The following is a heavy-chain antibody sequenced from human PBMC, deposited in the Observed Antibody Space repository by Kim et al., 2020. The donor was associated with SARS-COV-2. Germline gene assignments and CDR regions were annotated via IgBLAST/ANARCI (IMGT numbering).Heavy chain of an antibody. CDR1: GFTFSSYS. CDR3: ATLQSGMAPALQNP. D-gene: IGHD4-4*01. J-gene: IGHJ5*02. Sequence: GGSLRLSCAASGFTFSSYSMNWVRQAPGKGLEWVSSISSSSSYIYYADSVKGRFTISRDNAKNSLYLQMNSLRAEDTAVYYCATLQSGMAPALQNPWGQGTLVTVSS. V-gene: IGHV3-21*01. CDR2: ISSSSSYI.